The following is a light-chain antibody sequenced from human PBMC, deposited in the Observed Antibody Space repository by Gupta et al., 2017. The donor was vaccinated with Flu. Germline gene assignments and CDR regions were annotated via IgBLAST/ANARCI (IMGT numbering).Light chain of an antibody. CDR1: SSNIGAGYD. V-gene: IGLV1-40*01. CDR2: GNS. J-gene: IGLJ3*02. CDR3: QSYDSSLSGWV. Sequence: QSVLPQPPPVSGAPGQRVTISCTGSSSNIGAGYDVHWYQQLPGTAPKLLIYGNSNRPSGVPDRFSGSKSGTSASLAITGLQAEDEADYYCQSYDSSLSGWVFGGGTKLTVL.